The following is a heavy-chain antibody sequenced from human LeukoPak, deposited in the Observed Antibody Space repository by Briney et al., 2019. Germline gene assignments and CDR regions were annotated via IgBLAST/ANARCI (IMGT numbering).Heavy chain of an antibody. J-gene: IGHJ5*02. V-gene: IGHV1-2*02. Sequence: GASVKVSCKASGYTFTGYYMHWVRQAPGQGLEWMGWINPNSGGTNYAQKFRGRVTMTRDTSISTAYMELSRLRSDDTAVYYCARGIAAAGRDWFDPWGQGTLVTVSS. CDR2: INPNSGGT. D-gene: IGHD6-13*01. CDR3: ARGIAAAGRDWFDP. CDR1: GYTFTGYY.